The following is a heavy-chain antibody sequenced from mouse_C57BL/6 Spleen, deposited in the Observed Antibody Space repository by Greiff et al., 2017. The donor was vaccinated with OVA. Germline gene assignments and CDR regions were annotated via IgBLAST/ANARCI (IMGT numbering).Heavy chain of an antibody. CDR3: ARRGIYYYGSSVYYAMDY. V-gene: IGHV1-47*01. J-gene: IGHJ4*01. D-gene: IGHD1-1*01. CDR2: FHPYNDDT. Sequence: VQLQQSGAELVKPGASVKMSCKASGYTFTTYPIEWMKQNHGKSLEWIGNFHPYNDDTKYNEKFKGKATLTVEKSSSTVYLELSRLTSDDSAVYYCARRGIYYYGSSVYYAMDYWGQGTSVTVSS. CDR1: GYTFTTYP.